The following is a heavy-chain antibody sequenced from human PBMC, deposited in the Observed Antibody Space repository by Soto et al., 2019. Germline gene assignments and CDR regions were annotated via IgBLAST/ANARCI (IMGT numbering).Heavy chain of an antibody. CDR1: GYTFTSYG. J-gene: IGHJ5*02. CDR2: ISAYNGNT. CDR3: ARLPLAVAGYNWFDP. Sequence: VKVSCKASGYTFTSYGISWVRQAPGQGLEWMGWISAYNGNTNYAQKLQGRVTMTTDTSTSTAYMELRSLRSDDTAVYYCARLPLAVAGYNWFDPWGQGTLVTVSS. V-gene: IGHV1-18*01. D-gene: IGHD6-19*01.